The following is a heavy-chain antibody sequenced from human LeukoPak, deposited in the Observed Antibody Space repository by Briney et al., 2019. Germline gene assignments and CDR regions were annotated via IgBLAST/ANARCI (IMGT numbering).Heavy chain of an antibody. V-gene: IGHV4-4*02. J-gene: IGHJ5*02. CDR2: IYHSGST. Sequence: SGTLSLTCAVSGGSISSSNWWSWVRQPLGKGLEWIGEIYHSGSTNYNPSLKSRATISVDTSKNQFSLKLSSVTAAGTAVYYCARHPPLRKVVTPRGYWFDPWGQGTLVTVSS. CDR1: GGSISSSNW. D-gene: IGHD4-23*01. CDR3: ARHPPLRKVVTPRGYWFDP.